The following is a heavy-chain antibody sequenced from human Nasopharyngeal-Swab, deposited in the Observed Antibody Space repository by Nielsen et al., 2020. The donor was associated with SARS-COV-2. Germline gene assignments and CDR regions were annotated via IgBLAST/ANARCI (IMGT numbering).Heavy chain of an antibody. D-gene: IGHD3-16*01. CDR3: ARCMGSGGYYYYHYYMDV. CDR2: IIPIFGTA. CDR1: VGTFRLYS. V-gene: IGHV1-69*06. J-gene: IGHJ6*03. Sequence: SVKVSCKASVGTFRLYSIRWLRQAPGQGLEWMGGIIPIFGTANYAQKFQGRVTITADKSTSTAYMELSSLRSEDTAVYYCARCMGSGGYYYYHYYMDVWGKGTTVTVSS.